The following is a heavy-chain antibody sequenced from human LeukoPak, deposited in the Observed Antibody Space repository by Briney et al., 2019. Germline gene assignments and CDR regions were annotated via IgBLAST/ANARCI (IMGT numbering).Heavy chain of an antibody. V-gene: IGHV1-18*01. J-gene: IGHJ1*01. Sequence: ASVKVSCKTSGYTFTSYGISWVRQAPGQGLEWMGWISAYNGNTSYAQKFQGRVTMTRDTSTSTVYMELSSLRSEDTAVYYCARPRYDSSGSHSNDEYFQHWGQGTLVTVSS. CDR3: ARPRYDSSGSHSNDEYFQH. CDR2: ISAYNGNT. CDR1: GYTFTSYG. D-gene: IGHD3-22*01.